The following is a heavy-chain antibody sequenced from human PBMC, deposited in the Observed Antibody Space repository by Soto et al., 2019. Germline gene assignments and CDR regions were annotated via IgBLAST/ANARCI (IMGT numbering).Heavy chain of an antibody. Sequence: PSETLCLTCTVSGGSVSSSSCYWGWIRQPPGKGLEWIGYIYYSGSTNYNPSLKSRVTISVDTSKNQFSLKLSSVTAADTAVYYCARRYGGNFDYWGQGTLVTVSS. CDR1: GGSVSSSSCY. CDR2: IYYSGST. CDR3: ARRYGGNFDY. J-gene: IGHJ4*02. D-gene: IGHD3-16*01. V-gene: IGHV4-61*01.